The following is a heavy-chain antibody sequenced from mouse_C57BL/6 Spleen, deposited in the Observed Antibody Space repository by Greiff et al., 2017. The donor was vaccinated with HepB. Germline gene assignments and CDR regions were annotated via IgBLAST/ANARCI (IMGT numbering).Heavy chain of an antibody. CDR2: ISSGGSYT. J-gene: IGHJ2*01. Sequence: EVKLVESGGDLVKPGGSLKLSCAASGFTFSSYGMSWVRQTPNKRLEWVATISSGGSYTYYPDSVKGRFTISRDNAKNTLYLQMSSLKSEDTAMYYCARREFDYWGQGTTLTVSS. V-gene: IGHV5-6*02. CDR1: GFTFSSYG. CDR3: ARREFDY.